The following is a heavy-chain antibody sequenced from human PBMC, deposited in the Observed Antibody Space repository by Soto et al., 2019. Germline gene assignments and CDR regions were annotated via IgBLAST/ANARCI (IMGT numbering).Heavy chain of an antibody. J-gene: IGHJ4*02. V-gene: IGHV3-11*01. CDR1: GFTFSDYY. CDR3: ARGNDLGYYDY. CDR2: ISSSGSTT. D-gene: IGHD1-1*01. Sequence: GGSLRLSCSASGFTFSDYYMSWIRQAPGKGLEWVSYISSSGSTTYYADSVKGRFTISRDNAKNSLYLQMNSLRAEDTAVYYCARGNDLGYYDYWGQGTLVTVSS.